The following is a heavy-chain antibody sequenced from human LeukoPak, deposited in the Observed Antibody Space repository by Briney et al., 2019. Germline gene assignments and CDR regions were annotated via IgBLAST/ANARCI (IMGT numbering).Heavy chain of an antibody. CDR2: IYSGGTT. V-gene: IGHV3-53*01. D-gene: IGHD7-27*01. CDR1: GFTVSSNY. J-gene: IGHJ2*01. Sequence: GGSLRLSCAASGFTVSSNYMSWVRQAPGKGLEWVSVIYSGGTTNYADSVKGRFTVSRDNSKYMLYLQMNSLRAEDTAVYYCARDRNWGSRNWYFDLWGRGTLVTVSS. CDR3: ARDRNWGSRNWYFDL.